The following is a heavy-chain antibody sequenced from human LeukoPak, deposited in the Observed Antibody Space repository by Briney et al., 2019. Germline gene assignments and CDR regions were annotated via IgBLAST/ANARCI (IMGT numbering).Heavy chain of an antibody. Sequence: PGRSLRLSCAASGFTFSSYWMSWVRQAPGKGLEWVANIKQDGSEKYYVDSVKGRFTISRDNAKNSLYLQMNSLRAEDTAVYYCARVSGNYYRWFDSWGQGTLVTVSS. CDR3: ARVSGNYYRWFDS. CDR1: GFTFSSYW. D-gene: IGHD1-26*01. J-gene: IGHJ5*01. CDR2: IKQDGSEK. V-gene: IGHV3-7*03.